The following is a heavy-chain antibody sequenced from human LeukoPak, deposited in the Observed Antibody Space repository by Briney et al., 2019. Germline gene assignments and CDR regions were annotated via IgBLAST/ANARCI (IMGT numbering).Heavy chain of an antibody. D-gene: IGHD3-10*01. V-gene: IGHV3-15*01. CDR3: TTDLGSGSPY. J-gene: IGHJ4*02. CDR2: IKSKPDGGTT. CDR1: GFTFSNAW. Sequence: GGSLRLSCAASGFTFSNAWMSWVRQAPGKGLEWVGRIKSKPDGGTTDYAAPVEGRFTISRDDSKNTLYLQMNSLKTEDTAVYYCTTDLGSGSPYWGQGTLVTVSS.